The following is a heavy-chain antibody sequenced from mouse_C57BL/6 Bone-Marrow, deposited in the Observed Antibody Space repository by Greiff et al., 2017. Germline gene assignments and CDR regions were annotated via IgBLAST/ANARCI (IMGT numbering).Heavy chain of an antibody. CDR2: IDPENGDT. CDR3: TTESYLLLLNLWYFDV. D-gene: IGHD1-1*01. J-gene: IGHJ1*03. Sequence: EVQLQQSGAELVRPGASVKLSCTASGFNIKDDYMHWVKQRPEQGLAWIGWIDPENGDTEYASKFQGKATITADTSSNTAYLQLSSLTSEDTAGYYCTTESYLLLLNLWYFDVWGTGTTVTVSS. V-gene: IGHV14-4*01. CDR1: GFNIKDDY.